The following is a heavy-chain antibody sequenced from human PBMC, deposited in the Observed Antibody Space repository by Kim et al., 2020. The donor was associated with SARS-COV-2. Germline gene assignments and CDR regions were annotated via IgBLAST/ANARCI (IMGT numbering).Heavy chain of an antibody. CDR1: GFTFSSYA. CDR2: ISGSGGRT. CDR3: AKPDSQLLWFGEFLT. V-gene: IGHV3-23*01. D-gene: IGHD3-10*01. J-gene: IGHJ5*02. Sequence: GGSLRLSCAASGFTFSSYAMSWVRQAPGEGLEWVSGISGSGGRTYYADSVKGRFTISRDNSKNTLYLQMNSLRAADTAVYYCAKPDSQLLWFGEFLTWGQGTLVTVSS.